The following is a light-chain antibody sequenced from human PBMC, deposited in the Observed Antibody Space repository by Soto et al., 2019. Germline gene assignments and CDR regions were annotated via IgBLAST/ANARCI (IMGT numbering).Light chain of an antibody. J-gene: IGLJ1*01. V-gene: IGLV2-14*01. Sequence: QSLLTQPASVSGSPGQSITISCTGTSSDVGAYTSVSWYQHHPGKAPKVMIYEINKRPSGISNRFSGSKSVNTASLTISGLQAEDEAHYYCSSYTRDNRDYVVGKRTKVTVL. CDR2: EIN. CDR3: SSYTRDNRDYV. CDR1: SSDVGAYTS.